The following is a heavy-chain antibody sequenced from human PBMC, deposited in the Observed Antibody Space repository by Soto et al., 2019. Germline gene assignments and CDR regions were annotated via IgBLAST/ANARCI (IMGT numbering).Heavy chain of an antibody. Sequence: QVQLVQSGAEVKKPGASVKVSCKASGYTFTSYAMHWVRQAPGQRLEWMGWINAGNGNTKYSQKFQGRVTITRDTSASTAYMELSSLRSEDTAVYYCARDFVLVRGVIGGPAKSPWGQGTLVTVSS. D-gene: IGHD3-10*01. CDR2: INAGNGNT. CDR1: GYTFTSYA. V-gene: IGHV1-3*01. J-gene: IGHJ4*02. CDR3: ARDFVLVRGVIGGPAKSP.